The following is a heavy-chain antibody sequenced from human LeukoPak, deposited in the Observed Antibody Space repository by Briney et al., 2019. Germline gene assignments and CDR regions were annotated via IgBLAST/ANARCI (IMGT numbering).Heavy chain of an antibody. V-gene: IGHV4-59*12. CDR3: ARDANPAYYYDSSGYYPQYYFDY. CDR1: GGSISSYY. CDR2: IYYSGST. J-gene: IGHJ4*02. D-gene: IGHD3-22*01. Sequence: SETLSLTCTVSGGSISSYYWSWIRQPPGKGLEWIGYIYYSGSTNYNPSLRSRVTMSVDTSKNQFSLKLSSVTAADTAVYYCARDANPAYYYDSSGYYPQYYFDYWGQGTLVTVSS.